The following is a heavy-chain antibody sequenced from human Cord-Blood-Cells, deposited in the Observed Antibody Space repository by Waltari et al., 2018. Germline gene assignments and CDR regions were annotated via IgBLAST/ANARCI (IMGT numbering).Heavy chain of an antibody. CDR3: ARGLGGDFWSGYYYYYYMDV. V-gene: IGHV4-34*01. Sequence: QVQLQQWGAGLLKPSETLSLTCAVYGGSFSGYYWSWIRQPPGQGLEGIGEIKHSGSTNYNPSLKSRVTISVDTSKNQFSLKLSSVTAADTAVYYCARGLGGDFWSGYYYYYYMDVWGKGTTVTVSS. CDR1: GGSFSGYY. CDR2: IKHSGST. J-gene: IGHJ6*03. D-gene: IGHD3-3*01.